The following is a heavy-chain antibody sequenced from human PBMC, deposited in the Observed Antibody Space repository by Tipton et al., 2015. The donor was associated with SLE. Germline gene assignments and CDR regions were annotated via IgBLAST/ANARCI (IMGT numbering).Heavy chain of an antibody. CDR1: GYSLSSGYY. Sequence: LRLSCAVSGYSLSSGYYWGWIRQPPGKGLEWIGSIYHSGSTYYNPSLKSRVTISVDTSKNQFSLKLSSVTAADTAVYYCARTSTYYDFWSGSYYYYYCMDVWGKGTTVTVSS. CDR2: IYHSGST. CDR3: ARTSTYYDFWSGSYYYYYCMDV. V-gene: IGHV4-38-2*01. J-gene: IGHJ6*03. D-gene: IGHD3-3*01.